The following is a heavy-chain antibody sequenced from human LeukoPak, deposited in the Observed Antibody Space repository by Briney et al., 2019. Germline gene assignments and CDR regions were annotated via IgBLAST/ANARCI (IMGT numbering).Heavy chain of an antibody. V-gene: IGHV1-18*01. CDR3: ARWTAPVDY. CDR2: ISAYNGNT. CDR1: GGTFSSYG. Sequence: ASVKVSCEASGGTFSSYGISWVRQAPGQGLEWMGWISAYNGNTNYAQKLQGRVTMTTDTFTSTAYRELRSLRSDDTAVYYCARWTAPVDYSRQGTLVTVSS. D-gene: IGHD3/OR15-3a*01. J-gene: IGHJ4*02.